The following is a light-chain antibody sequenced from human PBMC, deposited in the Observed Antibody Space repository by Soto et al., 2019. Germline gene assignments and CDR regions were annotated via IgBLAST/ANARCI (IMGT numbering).Light chain of an antibody. CDR2: DVS. CDR1: SSDVGGYNY. CDR3: TSYTSSNTHV. V-gene: IGLV2-14*01. Sequence: QSALTQPASVSGSPGQSITISCTGTSSDVGGYNYVSWLQQHPGKVPKLIIYDVSSRPSGVSNRFSGSKSGNTASLTISGLQAEDEAAYYCTSYTSSNTHVFGGGTKLTVL. J-gene: IGLJ1*01.